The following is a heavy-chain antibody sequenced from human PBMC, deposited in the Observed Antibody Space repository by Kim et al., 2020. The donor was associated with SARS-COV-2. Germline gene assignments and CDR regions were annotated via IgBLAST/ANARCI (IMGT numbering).Heavy chain of an antibody. J-gene: IGHJ4*02. D-gene: IGHD3-22*01. Sequence: SVKVSCKASGFTFTATAVQWVRQARGQRLEWIGWIVVGSGNTGYAQKFQERVTITRDMSTSTAYMELSNLRSEDTALYYCAAGRSSGDYWGQVTLVTVS. CDR3: AAGRSSGDY. CDR1: GFTFTATA. CDR2: IVVGSGNT. V-gene: IGHV1-58*01.